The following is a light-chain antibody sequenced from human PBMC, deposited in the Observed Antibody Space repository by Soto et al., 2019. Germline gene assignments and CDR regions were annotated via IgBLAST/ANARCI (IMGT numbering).Light chain of an antibody. V-gene: IGLV2-14*01. CDR3: NAYTSRSTLV. J-gene: IGLJ2*01. CDR2: EVR. Sequence: QSALTQPASLSGSPGQSITISCSGTSRDIGAYNLVSWYQQLPGKAPKLLIYEVRSRPSGISYRFSGSKSGTTASLTISSLLPEDEADYYCNAYTSRSTLVFGGGNKLTVL. CDR1: SRDIGAYNL.